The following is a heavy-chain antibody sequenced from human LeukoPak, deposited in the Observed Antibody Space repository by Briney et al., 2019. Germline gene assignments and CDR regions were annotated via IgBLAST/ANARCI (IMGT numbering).Heavy chain of an antibody. CDR1: GYTFTGYY. V-gene: IGHV1-2*02. CDR2: INPNSGGT. J-gene: IGHJ4*02. CDR3: ARDMGATGYSSGWYSPEPFDY. D-gene: IGHD6-19*01. Sequence: ASVKVSCKASGYTFTGYYMHWVRQAPGQGLEWMGWINPNSGGTNYAQKFQGRVTMTRDTSISTAYMELSRLRSDDTAVYYCARDMGATGYSSGWYSPEPFDYWGQGTLVTVSS.